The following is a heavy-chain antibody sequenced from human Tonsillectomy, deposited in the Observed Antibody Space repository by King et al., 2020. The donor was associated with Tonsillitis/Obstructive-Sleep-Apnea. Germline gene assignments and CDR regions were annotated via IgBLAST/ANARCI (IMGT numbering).Heavy chain of an antibody. J-gene: IGHJ6*04. D-gene: IGHD3/OR15-3a*01. Sequence: VQLVESGGGLVQPGRSLRLSCAASGFTFDDYAMHWVRQAPGKGLEWVSGISWNSGSIGYADSVKGRFTISRDNAKNSLYLQMNSLSAEDTALYYCAIGVDSRWMDVWGKGTTVTVSS. V-gene: IGHV3-9*01. CDR3: AIGVDSRWMDV. CDR2: ISWNSGSI. CDR1: GFTFDDYA.